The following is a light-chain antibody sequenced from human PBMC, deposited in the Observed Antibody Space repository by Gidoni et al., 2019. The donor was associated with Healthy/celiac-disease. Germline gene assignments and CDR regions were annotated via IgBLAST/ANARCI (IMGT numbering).Light chain of an antibody. CDR1: QSISSD. CDR3: QQRYSTPLT. CDR2: AAS. V-gene: IGKV1-39*01. J-gene: IGKJ4*01. Sequence: DIQMTQSPSSLSASVGDRVTITCRASQSISSDLNGYQQKPGKEPKRLIYAASSLQSGVLSRSSGSRAGTEVTLTISSRQAEDFATYYCQQRYSTPLTFGGGTKVEIK.